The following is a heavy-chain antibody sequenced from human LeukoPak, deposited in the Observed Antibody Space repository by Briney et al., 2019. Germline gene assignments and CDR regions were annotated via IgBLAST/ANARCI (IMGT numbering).Heavy chain of an antibody. D-gene: IGHD3-16*02. CDR3: ASSLRDYVWGSYRPWAFDI. V-gene: IGHV4-34*01. CDR1: GGSFSGYY. Sequence: SETLSLTCAVYGGSFSGYYWSWIRQPPGKGLEWIGEINHSGSTNYNPPLKSRVTISVDTSKNQFSLRLSSVTAADTAVYYCASSLRDYVWGSYRPWAFDIWGQGTMVTVSS. CDR2: INHSGST. J-gene: IGHJ3*02.